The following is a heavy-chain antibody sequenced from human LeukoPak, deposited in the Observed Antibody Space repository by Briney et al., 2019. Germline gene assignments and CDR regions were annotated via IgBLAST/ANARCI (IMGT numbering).Heavy chain of an antibody. CDR3: ARDGGHSTDLDY. J-gene: IGHJ4*02. CDR1: GFTFSSHW. Sequence: GGSLRLSCATSGFTFSSHWMTWVRQAPGKGPEWVANIKQDGSERYYVHSVKGRFTISRDNAKNSLYLQMNSLRAEDTAVYYCARDGGHSTDLDYWGQGILVTVSS. CDR2: IKQDGSER. D-gene: IGHD2-8*02. V-gene: IGHV3-7*01.